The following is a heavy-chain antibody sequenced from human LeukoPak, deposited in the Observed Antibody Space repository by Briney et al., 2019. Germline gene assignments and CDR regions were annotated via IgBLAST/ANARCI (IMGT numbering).Heavy chain of an antibody. CDR2: IYYSGST. V-gene: IGHV4-59*01. CDR3: ARGYSSSWYYFDY. D-gene: IGHD6-13*01. Sequence: SETLSLTCTVSGGSISTYYWSWIRQPPGKGLEWIGYIYYSGSTNYNPSLKSQVTISVDTSKNQFSLKLSSVTAADTAVYYCARGYSSSWYYFDYWGQGTLVTVSS. CDR1: GGSISTYY. J-gene: IGHJ4*02.